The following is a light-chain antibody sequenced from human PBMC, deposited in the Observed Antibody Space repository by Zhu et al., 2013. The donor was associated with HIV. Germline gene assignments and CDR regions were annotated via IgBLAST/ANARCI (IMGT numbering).Light chain of an antibody. CDR3: QQYGSSKT. CDR2: GAS. J-gene: IGKJ1*01. V-gene: IGKV3-20*01. CDR1: QSVSSY. Sequence: EIVLTQSPGTLSLSPGERATLSCRASQSVSSYLAWYQKKPGQAPRLLIFGASSRATGIPNSFSGSGSGTDFTLTISRLEPEDFAVYYCQQYGSSKTFGQGTKVEIK.